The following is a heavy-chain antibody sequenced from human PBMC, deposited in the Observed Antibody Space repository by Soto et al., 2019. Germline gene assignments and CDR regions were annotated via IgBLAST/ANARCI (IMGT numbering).Heavy chain of an antibody. Sequence: SETLSLTCAVSSGSISSSNWWSWVRQPPGKGLEWIGEIYHSGSTNYNPSLKSRVTISVDKSKNQFSLKLSSVTAADTAVYYCARVDYGDYSSSVDYYMDVWGKGTTVTVSS. D-gene: IGHD6-6*01. V-gene: IGHV4-4*02. CDR1: SGSISSSNW. CDR3: ARVDYGDYSSSVDYYMDV. J-gene: IGHJ6*03. CDR2: IYHSGST.